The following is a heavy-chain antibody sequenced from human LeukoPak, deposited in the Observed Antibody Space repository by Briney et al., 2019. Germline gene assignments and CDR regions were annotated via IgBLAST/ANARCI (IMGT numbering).Heavy chain of an antibody. Sequence: ASVKVSCKVSGYTLTELSMHWVRQAPGKGLEWMGGFDPEDGETIYAQKFQARVTMTEDTSTDTAYMELSSLRSEDTAVYYCATLDYDILTGYSHFDYWGQGTLVTVSS. CDR3: ATLDYDILTGYSHFDY. CDR2: FDPEDGET. J-gene: IGHJ4*02. CDR1: GYTLTELS. V-gene: IGHV1-24*01. D-gene: IGHD3-9*01.